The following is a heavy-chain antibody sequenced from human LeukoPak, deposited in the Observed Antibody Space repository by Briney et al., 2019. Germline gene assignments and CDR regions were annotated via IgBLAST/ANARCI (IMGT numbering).Heavy chain of an antibody. D-gene: IGHD2-2*02. J-gene: IGHJ4*02. Sequence: ASVKVSCKASGYTFTGYYMHWVRQAPGQGLEWMGWINPNSGGTNYAQKFQGRVTMTRDTSISTAYMELSRLGSDDTAVYYCARETYCSSTSCYTFLDYWGQGTMVTVSS. CDR1: GYTFTGYY. CDR3: ARETYCSSTSCYTFLDY. CDR2: INPNSGGT. V-gene: IGHV1-2*02.